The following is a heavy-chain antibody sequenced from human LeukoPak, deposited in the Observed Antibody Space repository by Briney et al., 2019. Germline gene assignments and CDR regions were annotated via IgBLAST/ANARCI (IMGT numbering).Heavy chain of an antibody. V-gene: IGHV3-48*03. J-gene: IGHJ4*02. Sequence: GGSLRLSCAASGFTFRSYGMNWVRQAPGKGLEGVSYITSSGSTIYYADSVKGRFTISRDNAKTSLYLQMNSRRAEDTAVYYCASEFIVGATFDYWGQGTLVTVSS. CDR2: ITSSGSTI. CDR1: GFTFRSYG. CDR3: ASEFIVGATFDY. D-gene: IGHD1-26*01.